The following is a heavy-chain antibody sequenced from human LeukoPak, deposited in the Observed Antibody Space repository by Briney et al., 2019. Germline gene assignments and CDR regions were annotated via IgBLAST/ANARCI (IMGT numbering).Heavy chain of an antibody. CDR3: ARDHAPPVVVVAAIDY. V-gene: IGHV3-30*04. Sequence: PGGSLRLSCAASGFTFSSYAMHWVRQAPGKGLEWVAVISYDGSNKYYADSVKGRFTISRDNSKNTLYLQMNSLRAEDTAVYYCARDHAPPVVVVAAIDYWGQGTLVTVSS. CDR2: ISYDGSNK. D-gene: IGHD2-15*01. J-gene: IGHJ4*02. CDR1: GFTFSSYA.